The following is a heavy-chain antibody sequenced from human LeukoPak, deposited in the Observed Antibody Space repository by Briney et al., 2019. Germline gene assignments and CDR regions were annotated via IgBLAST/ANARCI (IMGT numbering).Heavy chain of an antibody. CDR1: GYTFTNYG. CDR3: ARDRLSYDFWSGYYLYFDY. D-gene: IGHD3-3*01. CDR2: ISAYNGNT. V-gene: IGHV1-18*01. J-gene: IGHJ4*02. Sequence: ASVKVSCKASGYTFTNYGISWVRRAPGQGLKWMGWISAYNGNTNYAQKLQGRVTMTTDTSTSTAYMELSSLRSEDTAVYYCARDRLSYDFWSGYYLYFDYWGQGTLVTVSS.